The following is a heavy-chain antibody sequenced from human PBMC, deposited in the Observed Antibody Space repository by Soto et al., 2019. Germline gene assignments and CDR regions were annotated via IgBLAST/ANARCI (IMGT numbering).Heavy chain of an antibody. CDR2: ITDSGGDT. V-gene: IGHV3-23*01. CDR1: GFTFSSYA. D-gene: IGHD3-9*01. CDR3: AKYGYLDTYYFDY. J-gene: IGHJ4*02. Sequence: PGGSLRLSCAASGFTFSSYAMTWVRQAPGEGLEWVSVITDSGGDTLHADSVKGRFTISRDNSKNTLYLQMNSLRAEDTAIYYCAKYGYLDTYYFDYWGQGTLVTVSS.